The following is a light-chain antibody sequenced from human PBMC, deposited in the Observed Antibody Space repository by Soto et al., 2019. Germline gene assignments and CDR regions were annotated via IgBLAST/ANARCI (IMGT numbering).Light chain of an antibody. J-gene: IGLJ1*01. CDR2: EVS. CDR3: SSYTSSSTMVYV. CDR1: SSDVGGYNY. Sequence: QSALTQPASVSGSPGQSITISCTGTSSDVGGYNYVSWYQQHPGKAPKLMIYEVSNRPSGVSNRFSGSKSGNTASLTISGLQAEEEADYYCSSYTSSSTMVYVFGTGTKVTVL. V-gene: IGLV2-14*01.